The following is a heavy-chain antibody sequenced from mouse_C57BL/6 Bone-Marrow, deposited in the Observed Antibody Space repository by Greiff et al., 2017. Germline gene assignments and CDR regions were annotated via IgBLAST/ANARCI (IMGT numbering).Heavy chain of an antibody. CDR3: ARRPCSRFDY. J-gene: IGHJ2*01. CDR1: GFTFSSYG. Sequence: EVTLVEPGGDLVKPGGSLKLPCAASGFTFSSYGLSWVRQTPDKRLEWVATISSGGSYTNYPDSVNGRFTISRDNAKNTRYLQMSSLKSEDTTMYYCARRPCSRFDYWGQGTTLTVSS. CDR2: ISSGGSYT. D-gene: IGHD1-1*01. V-gene: IGHV5-6*02.